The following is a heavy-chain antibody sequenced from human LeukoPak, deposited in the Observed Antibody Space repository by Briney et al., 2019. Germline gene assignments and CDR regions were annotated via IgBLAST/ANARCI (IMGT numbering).Heavy chain of an antibody. CDR2: INEDGTSA. Sequence: GGSLRPSCAASGFGFSVYWMHWVRQAPGKGLVWVAHINEDGTSASHADSVKGRFTISRDNAKNTLYLQMNSLTVEDTAVYYCARVPTNSYGFGQWGQGSLVTVSS. CDR3: ARVPTNSYGFGQ. V-gene: IGHV3-74*01. D-gene: IGHD5-18*01. CDR1: GFGFSVYW. J-gene: IGHJ4*02.